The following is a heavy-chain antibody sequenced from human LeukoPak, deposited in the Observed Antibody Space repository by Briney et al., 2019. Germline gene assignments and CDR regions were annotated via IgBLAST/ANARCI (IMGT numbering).Heavy chain of an antibody. CDR1: GGSVSRYY. V-gene: IGHV4-59*02. D-gene: IGHD3-9*01. J-gene: IGHJ5*02. CDR2: IYYSGST. CDR3: ARGLRPAVLRYFDWLPTNWFDP. Sequence: SETLSLTCTVSGGSVSRYYWGWVRQPPGKGLEWIGYIYYSGSTNYNPSLKSRVTISVDTSKDQFSLKLSSVTAADTAVYYCARGLRPAVLRYFDWLPTNWFDPWGQGTLVTVSS.